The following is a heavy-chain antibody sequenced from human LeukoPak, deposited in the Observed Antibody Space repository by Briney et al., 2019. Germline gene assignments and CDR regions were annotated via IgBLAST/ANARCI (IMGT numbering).Heavy chain of an antibody. CDR3: AREYYYDSSGYYTGYYYYGMDV. CDR1: GFTFSSYW. Sequence: PGGSLRLSCAASGFTFSSYWMHWVRQAPGKGLVWVSRSNSDGSSTSYADSVKGRFTISRDNAENTLYLQMNSLRAEDTAVYYCAREYYYDSSGYYTGYYYYGMDVWGQGTTVTVSS. V-gene: IGHV3-74*01. CDR2: SNSDGSST. J-gene: IGHJ6*02. D-gene: IGHD3-22*01.